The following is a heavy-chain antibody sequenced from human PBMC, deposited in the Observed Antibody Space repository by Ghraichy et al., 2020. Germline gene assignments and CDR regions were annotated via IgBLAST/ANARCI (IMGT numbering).Heavy chain of an antibody. V-gene: IGHV3-7*04. CDR1: GFTFNAYW. D-gene: IGHD3-22*01. Sequence: GGSLRLSCSASGFTFNAYWMSWVRQGPGKGLEWVANIKPDGSENFYVDSVKGRFTLSRDNAKNSLYLQMNSLRAEDTAVYYCARGDYYDSSGYWVDAFDIWGQGTMVTVSS. CDR2: IKPDGSEN. CDR3: ARGDYYDSSGYWVDAFDI. J-gene: IGHJ3*02.